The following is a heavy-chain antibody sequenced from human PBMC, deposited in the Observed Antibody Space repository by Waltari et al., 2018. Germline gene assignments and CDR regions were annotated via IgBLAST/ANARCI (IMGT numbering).Heavy chain of an antibody. CDR1: GGSISSSSYY. CDR2: IYYSGIT. J-gene: IGHJ4*02. CDR3: ARHVYDSSGYYYNDY. V-gene: IGHV4-39*01. D-gene: IGHD3-22*01. Sequence: QLQLQESGPGLVKPSETLSLTCTVSGGSISSSSYYWGWIRQPPGKGLEWIGSIYYSGITHYNPSRRSRVTISVDTSKNQFSLKLSSVTAADTAVYYCARHVYDSSGYYYNDYWGQGTLVTVSS.